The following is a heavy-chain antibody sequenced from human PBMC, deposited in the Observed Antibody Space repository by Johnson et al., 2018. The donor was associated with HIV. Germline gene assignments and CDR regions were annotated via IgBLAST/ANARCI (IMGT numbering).Heavy chain of an antibody. J-gene: IGHJ3*02. Sequence: EMQLVESGGGLVQPGGSLRLSCAASGFPFSSYAMTWVRQAPGKGLEWVSTIGGSGAGTFYAASVRGRFTVSRDNYKNTLYLQMNSLRAEDTAVYYCARDRELLRADDAFDIWDQGTMVTVSS. CDR2: IGGSGAGT. V-gene: IGHV3-23*04. D-gene: IGHD1-26*01. CDR3: ARDRELLRADDAFDI. CDR1: GFPFSSYA.